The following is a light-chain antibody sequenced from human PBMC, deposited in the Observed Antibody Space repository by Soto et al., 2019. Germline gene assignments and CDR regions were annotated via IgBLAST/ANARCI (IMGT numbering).Light chain of an antibody. V-gene: IGKV1-5*01. Sequence: DIQMTQSPSTLSASVGDRVTITCRASQSISSWLAWYQQKPGKAPKFLIYDASNLESGVPSRFSGSGSGTEFTLTISSLQPDYFATYYCQQYSSYCTFGQGTKVEIK. CDR3: QQYSSYCT. CDR2: DAS. J-gene: IGKJ1*01. CDR1: QSISSW.